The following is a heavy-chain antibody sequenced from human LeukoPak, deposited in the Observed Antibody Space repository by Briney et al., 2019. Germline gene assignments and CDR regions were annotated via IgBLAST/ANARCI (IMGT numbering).Heavy chain of an antibody. V-gene: IGHV4-61*02. Sequence: SESLSLTCTVPVGSINSVTYYWVWIRQPAGKGLEWIGRIYNSGSTNYNPSLKSRVTISVDTYKNQFSLKLSSVTAADTAVYYCAREDYGSGKHYFDSWGQGTLVTVSS. CDR3: AREDYGSGKHYFDS. CDR1: VGSINSVTYY. D-gene: IGHD3-10*01. CDR2: IYNSGST. J-gene: IGHJ4*02.